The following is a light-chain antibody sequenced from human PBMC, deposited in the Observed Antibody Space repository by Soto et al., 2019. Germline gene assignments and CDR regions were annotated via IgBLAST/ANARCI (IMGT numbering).Light chain of an antibody. CDR2: DTS. CDR1: QTLSNSF. CDR3: QQYGTSEII. Sequence: EIVLTQSPGTLSLCPGERATLSCRASQTLSNSFIAWYQQKPGQAPRLLIYDTSSRATGVPDRYSASGSGTDFTLTISRLEPEDFAVFFCQQYGTSEIIFGQGTRLEIK. V-gene: IGKV3-20*01. J-gene: IGKJ5*01.